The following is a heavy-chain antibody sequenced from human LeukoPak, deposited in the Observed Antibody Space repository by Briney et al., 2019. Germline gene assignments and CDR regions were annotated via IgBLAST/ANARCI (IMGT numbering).Heavy chain of an antibody. D-gene: IGHD4-17*01. J-gene: IGHJ3*02. Sequence: GGSLRLSCTASGFTFSAYAMMWVRQAPGKGPEWVSAIRGGGGSAFYAASVKGRFTISRDNSKYTLFLQMNSLRAEDTAVYYCARDPNGDYIGAFDMWGPGTMVTVSS. CDR1: GFTFSAYA. CDR3: ARDPNGDYIGAFDM. CDR2: IRGGGGSA. V-gene: IGHV3-23*01.